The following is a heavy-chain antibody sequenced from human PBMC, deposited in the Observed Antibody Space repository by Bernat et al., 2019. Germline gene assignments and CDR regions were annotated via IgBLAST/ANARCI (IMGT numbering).Heavy chain of an antibody. CDR1: GYTFTGYG. V-gene: IGHV1-18*01. Sequence: QVQLVQSGAEVKKPGASVKVSCKASGYTFTGYGIRWVGQAPEQGLEWMGWISAYNGNTNYAQKLQGRVTMTTDTSTSTAYMELRSLRSDDTAVYYCARAGTVVATYEFDYWGQGTLVTVSS. CDR2: ISAYNGNT. CDR3: ARAGTVVATYEFDY. D-gene: IGHD4-23*01. J-gene: IGHJ4*02.